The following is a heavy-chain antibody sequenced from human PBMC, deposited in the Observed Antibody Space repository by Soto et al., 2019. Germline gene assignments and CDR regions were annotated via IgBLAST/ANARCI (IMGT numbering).Heavy chain of an antibody. Sequence: PSETLSLTCTVSGDSVSSYYWSWIRQPAGRGLEWIGRIYISGSTDYNPSLKGRVSMSVDRSKNQFSLKLTSVTAVDTAVYYCVRDCSGGGCYSDYGMDVWGQGTTVTVSS. D-gene: IGHD2-15*01. J-gene: IGHJ6*02. CDR2: IYISGST. CDR1: GDSVSSYY. V-gene: IGHV4-4*07. CDR3: VRDCSGGGCYSDYGMDV.